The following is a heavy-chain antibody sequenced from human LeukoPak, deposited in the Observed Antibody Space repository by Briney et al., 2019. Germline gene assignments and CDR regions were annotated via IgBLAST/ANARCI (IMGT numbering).Heavy chain of an antibody. D-gene: IGHD1-1*01. CDR3: ARGVDKSATFYYYYYIDV. J-gene: IGHJ6*03. CDR2: ISHSGRT. CDR1: GGSFNAYYYY. V-gene: IGHV4-34*01. Sequence: SETLSLTCAGYGGSFNAYYYYWSGIRQPPGKGLEGIGEISHSGRTDYNPSLKSRVSISVDTSKNQFSLRLSSVTAADTAVYYCARGVDKSATFYYYYYIDVWGKGTTVTVSS.